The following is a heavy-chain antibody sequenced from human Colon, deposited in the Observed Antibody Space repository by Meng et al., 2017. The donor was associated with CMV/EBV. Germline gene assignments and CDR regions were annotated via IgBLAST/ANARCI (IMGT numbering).Heavy chain of an antibody. Sequence: GESLKISCAASGFRFSGYGMHWVRQAPGKGLECVAFIAFDGSKNHYADSVKGRFTISRDNSRNMLYLLMNSLRTEDTAVYYCANWAGDDRTGYYLNWGQGTGVTVSS. V-gene: IGHV3-30*02. CDR2: IAFDGSKN. CDR3: ANWAGDDRTGYYLN. CDR1: GFRFSGYG. J-gene: IGHJ4*02. D-gene: IGHD3-22*01.